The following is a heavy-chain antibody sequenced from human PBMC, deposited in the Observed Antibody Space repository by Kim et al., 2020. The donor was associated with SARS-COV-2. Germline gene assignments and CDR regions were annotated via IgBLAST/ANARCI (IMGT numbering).Heavy chain of an antibody. D-gene: IGHD3-16*01. V-gene: IGHV3-74*01. CDR3: ATLRGKNNAFDI. J-gene: IGHJ3*02. Sequence: SYADSVQGRFTISRDNAKNTLYLQMNSLRADDTAVYYCATLRGKNNAFDIWGQGTMVTVSS.